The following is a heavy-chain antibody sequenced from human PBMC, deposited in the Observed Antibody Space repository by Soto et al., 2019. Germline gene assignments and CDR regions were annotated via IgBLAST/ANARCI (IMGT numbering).Heavy chain of an antibody. D-gene: IGHD6-19*01. Sequence: GGSLRLSCAASGFTFSSYWMSWVRQAPGKGLEWVANIKQDGSEKYYVDSVKGRFTISRDNAKNSLYLQMNSLRAEDTAVYYCARDSSGWYLRFTSYYYYGMDVWGQGTTVTVSS. J-gene: IGHJ6*02. CDR2: IKQDGSEK. CDR3: ARDSSGWYLRFTSYYYYGMDV. CDR1: GFTFSSYW. V-gene: IGHV3-7*03.